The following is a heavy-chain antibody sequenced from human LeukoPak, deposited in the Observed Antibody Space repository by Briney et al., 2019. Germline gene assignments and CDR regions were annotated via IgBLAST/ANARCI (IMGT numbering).Heavy chain of an antibody. J-gene: IGHJ4*02. CDR1: GGSFSGYY. V-gene: IGHV4-34*01. CDR2: INHSGST. CDR3: ARGGLGYSYGRRAFDY. Sequence: PSATLSLTCAVYGGSFSGYYWSWIRQPPGKGLEWIGEINHSGSTNYNPSLKSRVTISVDTSKNQFSLKLSSVTAADTAVYYCARGGLGYSYGRRAFDYWGQGTLVTVSS. D-gene: IGHD5-18*01.